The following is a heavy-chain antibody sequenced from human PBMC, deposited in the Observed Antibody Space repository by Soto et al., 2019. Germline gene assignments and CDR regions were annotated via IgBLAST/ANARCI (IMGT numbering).Heavy chain of an antibody. J-gene: IGHJ4*02. CDR3: AREDIAVAGYGSDY. CDR1: GYTFTNYG. Sequence: ASVKVSCKASGYTFTNYGFTWVRQAPGQGLEWMGWISAYNGNTNYAQKLQGRVTMTTDTSTSTAYMELRSLRSDDTAVYYCAREDIAVAGYGSDYWGQGTLVTVSS. V-gene: IGHV1-18*01. D-gene: IGHD6-19*01. CDR2: ISAYNGNT.